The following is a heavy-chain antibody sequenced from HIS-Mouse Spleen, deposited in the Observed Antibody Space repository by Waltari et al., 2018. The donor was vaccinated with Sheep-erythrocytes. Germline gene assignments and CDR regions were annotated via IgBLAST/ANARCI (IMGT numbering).Heavy chain of an antibody. J-gene: IGHJ4*02. CDR3: AQTGATTPHFDY. D-gene: IGHD1-26*01. CDR2: IIPILGIA. CDR1: GGTFGTYA. Sequence: QVPLVQSGAEVKKPGSSVKVSCKASGGTFGTYAISWVRQAPGQGLEWMGRIIPILGIANYAQKFQGRVTITADKSTSTAYMELSSLRSEDTAVYYCAQTGATTPHFDYWGQGTLVTVSS. V-gene: IGHV1-69*04.